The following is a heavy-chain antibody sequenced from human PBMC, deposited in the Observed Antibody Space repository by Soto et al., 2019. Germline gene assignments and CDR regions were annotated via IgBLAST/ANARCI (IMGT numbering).Heavy chain of an antibody. CDR3: ARDLGVGTSRALDYYYGMDV. CDR2: IYHSGST. CDR1: GGSISSNNW. D-gene: IGHD5-12*01. V-gene: IGHV4-4*02. J-gene: IGHJ6*02. Sequence: PSETLSLTCAVSGGSISSNNWWWWVRHPPGKGLEWIWEIYHSGSTNYNPSLKSRVTISVDKAKNPFSLKLNSVTAADTAVYYCARDLGVGTSRALDYYYGMDVWGQGTTVTVSS.